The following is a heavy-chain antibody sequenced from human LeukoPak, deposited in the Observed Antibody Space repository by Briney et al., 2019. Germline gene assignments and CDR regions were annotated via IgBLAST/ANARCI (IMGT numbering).Heavy chain of an antibody. D-gene: IGHD2-15*01. CDR1: GYTFTSYG. CDR2: ISAYNGNT. J-gene: IGHJ4*02. Sequence: ASVKVSCKASGYTFTSYGISWVRQTPGQGLEWMGWISAYNGNTNYAQKLQGRVTMTTDTSTSTAYMELRSLRSDDTAVYYCARDGGVGYCSGGSCYSVFDYWGQGILVTVSS. V-gene: IGHV1-18*01. CDR3: ARDGGVGYCSGGSCYSVFDY.